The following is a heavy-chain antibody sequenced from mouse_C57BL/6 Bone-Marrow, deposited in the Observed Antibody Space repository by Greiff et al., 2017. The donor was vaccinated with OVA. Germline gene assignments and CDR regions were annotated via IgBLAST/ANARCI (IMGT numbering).Heavy chain of an antibody. CDR2: FYPGSGSI. D-gene: IGHD1-1*01. J-gene: IGHJ3*01. V-gene: IGHV1-62-2*01. CDR1: GYTFTEYT. CDR3: ARHEGPYYYGSSYEFAY. Sequence: VQRVESGAELVKPGASVKLSCKASGYTFTEYTIHWVKQRSGQGLEWIGWFYPGSGSIKYNEKFKDKATLTADKSSSTVYMELSRLTSEDSAVYFCARHEGPYYYGSSYEFAYWGQGTLVTVSA.